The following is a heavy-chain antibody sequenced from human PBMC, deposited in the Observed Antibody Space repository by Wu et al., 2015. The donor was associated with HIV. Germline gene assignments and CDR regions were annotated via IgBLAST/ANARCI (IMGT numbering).Heavy chain of an antibody. CDR2: INPNSGGT. Sequence: QVQLVQSGAEVKKPGASVKVSCKASGYTFTGYYMHWVRQAPGQGLEWMGWINPNSGGTNYAQKFQGRVTMTRDTSISTAYMELSRLRSDDTAVYYCASAPNVEMTPITGVFDYWGQGTLVTVSS. V-gene: IGHV1-2*02. CDR1: GYTFTGYY. J-gene: IGHJ4*02. D-gene: IGHD5-24*01. CDR3: ASAPNVEMTPITGVFDY.